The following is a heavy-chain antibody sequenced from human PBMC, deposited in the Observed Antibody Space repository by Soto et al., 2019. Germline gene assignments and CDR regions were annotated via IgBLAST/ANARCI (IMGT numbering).Heavy chain of an antibody. CDR3: AKWYTTGPSYGMDV. CDR1: GFTFSSYA. CDR2: ISGSGAST. D-gene: IGHD6-19*01. V-gene: IGHV3-23*01. Sequence: PGGSLRLSCAASGFTFSSYAMSWVRQAPGKGLEWVSAISGSGASTYYADSVKGRFTISRDNSKNTLYLQMNSLRAEDTAVCFCAKWYTTGPSYGMDVWGQGTSVTVSS. J-gene: IGHJ6*02.